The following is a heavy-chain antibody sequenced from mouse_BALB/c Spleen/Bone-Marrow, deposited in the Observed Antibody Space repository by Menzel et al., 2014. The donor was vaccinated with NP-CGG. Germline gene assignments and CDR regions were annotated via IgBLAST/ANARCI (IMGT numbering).Heavy chain of an antibody. CDR1: GFTFTDYY. J-gene: IGHJ1*01. CDR3: ARDENVGIYWYFDV. Sequence: EVQGVESGGGSVQPGGSLRLSCATSGFTFTDYYMSWVRQPPGKALEWLGFIRNKANGYTTEYSASVKGRFTISRDNSQRILYLQMNTLRAEDSATHYCARDENVGIYWYFDVWGAGTTVIVSS. V-gene: IGHV7-3*02. CDR2: IRNKANGYTT.